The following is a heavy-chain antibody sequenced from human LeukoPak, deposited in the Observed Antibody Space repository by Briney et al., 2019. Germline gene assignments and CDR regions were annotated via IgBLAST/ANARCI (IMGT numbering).Heavy chain of an antibody. Sequence: GGTLRLSCAASGFTFSSYAMHWVRQAPGKGREGVAVISYDGSKKYYADSVKGRFTFSRDNYNHSMHMHMNRLTAEDTAVYYCEREKKGPYGSGSYLDYWGQGTLVTVSS. CDR2: ISYDGSKK. CDR1: GFTFSSYA. D-gene: IGHD3-10*01. CDR3: EREKKGPYGSGSYLDY. J-gene: IGHJ4*02. V-gene: IGHV3-30*04.